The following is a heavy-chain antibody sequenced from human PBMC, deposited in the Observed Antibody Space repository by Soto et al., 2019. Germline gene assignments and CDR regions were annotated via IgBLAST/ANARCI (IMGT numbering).Heavy chain of an antibody. J-gene: IGHJ6*02. CDR3: ARDGSTVTTNYHYAMDV. CDR1: GFTFSTYH. D-gene: IGHD4-17*01. Sequence: EVQLVESGGGLVQPGGSLILSCAASGFTFSTYHMNWVRQAPGKGLAWVSYIHSGGSRIYYADSVKGRFTISRDNAKNSLYLQMHSLRAEDTAVYYCARDGSTVTTNYHYAMDVWGQGTTVTVSS. CDR2: IHSGGSRI. V-gene: IGHV3-48*03.